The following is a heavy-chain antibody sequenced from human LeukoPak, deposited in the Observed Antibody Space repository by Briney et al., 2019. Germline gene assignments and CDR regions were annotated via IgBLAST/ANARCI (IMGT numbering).Heavy chain of an antibody. CDR2: INPSGGST. V-gene: IGHV1-46*01. CDR3: ARIGPRYYFDY. Sequence: ASVKDSCKASGYTFTGYYMHWVRQAPGQGLEWMGIINPSGGSTSYAQKFQGRVTMTRDMSTSTVYMELSSLRSEDTAVYYCARIGPRYYFDYWGQGTLVTVSS. CDR1: GYTFTGYY. J-gene: IGHJ4*02.